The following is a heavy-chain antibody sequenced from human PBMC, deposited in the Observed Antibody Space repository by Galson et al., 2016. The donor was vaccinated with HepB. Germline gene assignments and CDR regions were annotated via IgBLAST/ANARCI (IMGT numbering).Heavy chain of an antibody. V-gene: IGHV4-39*01. J-gene: IGHJ3*01. CDR1: GGSISSSSYF. CDR3: ARQDRAGLVNF. D-gene: IGHD6-19*01. CDR2: IHYSRTT. Sequence: SETLSLTCTVSGGSISSSSYFWAWIRQPPGKGLDWIGSIHYSRTTQYNPSLQSRVSISVDTSKNQFSLRLTSVRAADTAMYSGARQDRAGLVNFWGQGTMVTVSS.